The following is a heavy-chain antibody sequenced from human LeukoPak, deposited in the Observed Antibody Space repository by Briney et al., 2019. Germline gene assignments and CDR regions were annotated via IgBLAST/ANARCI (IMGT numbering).Heavy chain of an antibody. D-gene: IGHD6-13*01. CDR3: ARAGGAAAAYYFDY. CDR2: ISSSSSYI. CDR1: GFTFSSYS. Sequence: PGGSLRLSCAASGFTFSSYSMNWVRQAPGKGLEWVSSISSSSSYIYYADSVKGRFTISRDNAKNSLYLQMNSLRAEDTAVYYCARAGGAAAAYYFDYWGQGTLVTVSS. J-gene: IGHJ4*02. V-gene: IGHV3-21*01.